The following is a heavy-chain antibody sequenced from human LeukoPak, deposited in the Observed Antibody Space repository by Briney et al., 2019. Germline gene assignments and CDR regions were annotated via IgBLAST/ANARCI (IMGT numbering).Heavy chain of an antibody. CDR1: GFTFSSYS. CDR2: ISSSSSYI. CDR3: ARNLNSGSYYYFDS. D-gene: IGHD1-26*01. V-gene: IGHV3-21*04. Sequence: GGSLRLSCAASGFTFSSYSMNWVRQAPGKGLEWVSSISSSSSYIYYADSVKGRFTISRDASKNMLYLQMHSLRAEDTAVYYCARNLNSGSYYYFDSWGQGTLVTVSS. J-gene: IGHJ4*02.